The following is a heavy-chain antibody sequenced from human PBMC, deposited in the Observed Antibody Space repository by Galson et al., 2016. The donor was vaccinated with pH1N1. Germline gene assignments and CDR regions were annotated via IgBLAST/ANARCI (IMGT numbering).Heavy chain of an antibody. Sequence: QSGAEVKKPGESLKISCEGFGYSLTNYWIVWVRQMPGQGLEYMGIIYPGDSDTRYSPSFQGQVTISADSSITTAYLQWSSLQASDTSMYYCAIRPRYHDFWSDYSYRACDVWGQGTMFTVPS. J-gene: IGHJ3*01. CDR1: GYSLTNYW. CDR2: IYPGDSDT. CDR3: AIRPRYHDFWSDYSYRACDV. V-gene: IGHV5-51*01. D-gene: IGHD3-3*01.